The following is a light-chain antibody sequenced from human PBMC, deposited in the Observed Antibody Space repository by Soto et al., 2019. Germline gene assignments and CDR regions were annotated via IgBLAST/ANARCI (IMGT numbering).Light chain of an antibody. V-gene: IGLV2-14*03. J-gene: IGLJ1*01. CDR2: YVD. CDR3: SSYRAGGTLV. CDR1: SRDVGAYDY. Sequence: QSVLTQPASVSGSPGQSITISCTGTSRDVGAYDYVSWYLQYPDKAPQLLIYYVDHRPSGVSSRFSGSKSGNTASLTISGLQAEDEADYYCSSYRAGGTLVFGTGNKVTVL.